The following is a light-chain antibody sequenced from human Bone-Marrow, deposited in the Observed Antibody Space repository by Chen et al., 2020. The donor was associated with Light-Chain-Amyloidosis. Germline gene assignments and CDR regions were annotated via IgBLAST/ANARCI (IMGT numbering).Light chain of an antibody. CDR1: SSNIGNNY. J-gene: IGLJ2*01. Sequence: QPALTLPPSVSAAPGQKVTISSSGSSSNIGNNYVSWYQQLPGTAPKLLIYDNNKRPSGIPGRFSGTKSGTSATLGITGLQTGDEAYYYCGTWDSSLSAVVFGGGTKLTVL. V-gene: IGLV1-51*01. CDR3: GTWDSSLSAVV. CDR2: DNN.